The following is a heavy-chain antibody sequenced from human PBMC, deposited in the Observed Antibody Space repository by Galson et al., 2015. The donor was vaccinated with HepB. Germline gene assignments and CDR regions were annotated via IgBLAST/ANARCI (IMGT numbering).Heavy chain of an antibody. CDR3: ARDSEWLVDY. CDR2: INTNTGNP. V-gene: IGHV7-4-1*02. Sequence: SVKVSCKASGYTFSSYAMNWVRQAPGQGPEWMGWINTNTGNPTYAQGSTGRFVFSLDTSVSTAYLQIRSLKAEDTAVYYCARDSEWLVDYWGQGTLVTVSS. D-gene: IGHD6-19*01. J-gene: IGHJ4*02. CDR1: GYTFSSYA.